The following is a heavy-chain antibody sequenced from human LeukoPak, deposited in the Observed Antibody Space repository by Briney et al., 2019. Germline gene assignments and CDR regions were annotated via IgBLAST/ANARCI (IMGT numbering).Heavy chain of an antibody. CDR2: VFDSGGA. Sequence: SETLSLTCTVSGAXISDYYWSWIRQPPGQGLEWIGYVFDSGGANYNPSLKSRVTISVDTSKNQFSVKLGSVTAADTAVYYCAAALGRYGDYSRGYYFDYWGQGTLVTVSS. D-gene: IGHD4-17*01. J-gene: IGHJ4*02. CDR1: GAXISDYY. CDR3: AAALGRYGDYSRGYYFDY. V-gene: IGHV4-59*13.